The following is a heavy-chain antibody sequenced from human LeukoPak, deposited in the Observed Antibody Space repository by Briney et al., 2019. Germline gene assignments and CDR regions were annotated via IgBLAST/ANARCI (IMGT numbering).Heavy chain of an antibody. D-gene: IGHD4/OR15-4a*01. V-gene: IGHV3-23*01. CDR2: TSGSGGST. CDR1: GFTFSSYA. Sequence: PGGSLRLSCAASGFTFSSYAMSWVRQAPGKGLEWVSATSGSGGSTYYADSVKGRFTISRDNSKNTLYLQMNSLRAEDTAVYYCAKSGLWLTYYYFDYWGQGTLVTVSS. CDR3: AKSGLWLTYYYFDY. J-gene: IGHJ4*02.